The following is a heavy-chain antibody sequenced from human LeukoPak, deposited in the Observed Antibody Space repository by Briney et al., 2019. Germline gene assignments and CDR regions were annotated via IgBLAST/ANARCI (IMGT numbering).Heavy chain of an antibody. Sequence: SETLSLTCAVYGGSFSGYYWSWIRQHPGKGLEWIGYIYYSGSTYYNPSLKSRVTISVDTSKNQFSLKLSSVTAADTAVYYCARVGDGSDAFDIWGQGTMVTVSS. CDR1: GGSFSGYY. V-gene: IGHV4-31*11. J-gene: IGHJ3*02. CDR2: IYYSGST. CDR3: ARVGDGSDAFDI.